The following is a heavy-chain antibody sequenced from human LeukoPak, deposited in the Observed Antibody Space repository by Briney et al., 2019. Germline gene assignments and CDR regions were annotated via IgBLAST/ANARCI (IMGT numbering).Heavy chain of an antibody. V-gene: IGHV4-31*11. J-gene: IGHJ3*02. CDR2: IYYSGST. Sequence: SETLSLTCAVYGGSFSGYYWSWIRQHPGKGLEWIGYIYYSGSTYYNPSLKSRVTISVDTSKNQFSLKLSSVTAADTAVYYCARDQDYDTKGGAFDIWGQGTMVTVSS. CDR3: ARDQDYDTKGGAFDI. CDR1: GGSFSGYY. D-gene: IGHD3-22*01.